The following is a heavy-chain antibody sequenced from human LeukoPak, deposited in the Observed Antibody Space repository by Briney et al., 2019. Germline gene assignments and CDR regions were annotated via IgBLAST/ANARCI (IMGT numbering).Heavy chain of an antibody. V-gene: IGHV1-18*01. CDR1: GYTFTTYG. J-gene: IGHJ4*02. CDR2: IRVYNGNT. D-gene: IGHD6-19*01. Sequence: ASVKVSCKASGYTFTTYGISWVRQAPGQGLEWMGWIRVYNGNTNYAQKLQGRVTMTTDTSTSTAYMELRSLRSDDTAVYYCARDLKRGYSSGRYSWGTGSSNDYWGQGTLVTVSS. CDR3: ARDLKRGYSSGRYSWGTGSSNDY.